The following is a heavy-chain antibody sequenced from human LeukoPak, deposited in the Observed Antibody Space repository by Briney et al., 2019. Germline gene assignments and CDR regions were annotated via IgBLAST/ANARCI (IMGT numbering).Heavy chain of an antibody. D-gene: IGHD6-19*01. V-gene: IGHV3-30-3*01. Sequence: PGGSLRLSCAASGFTFSSYAMHWVRQAPGKGLEWVVVISYDGSNKYYADSVKGRFTISRDNSKNTLYLQMNSLRAEDTAVYYCARDRISGSGWYVCDYWGQGTLVTVSS. CDR1: GFTFSSYA. J-gene: IGHJ4*02. CDR3: ARDRISGSGWYVCDY. CDR2: ISYDGSNK.